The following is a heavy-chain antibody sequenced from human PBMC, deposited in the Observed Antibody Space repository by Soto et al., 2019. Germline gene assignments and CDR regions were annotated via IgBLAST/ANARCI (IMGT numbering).Heavy chain of an antibody. CDR2: INPHGGST. D-gene: IGHD1-26*01. CDR3: ARSSGGNFGIIIEGTNWFAP. CDR1: RDTFTSYY. Sequence: ASVKVSCKAPRDTFTSYYINWVRQATGQGLEWMGVINPHGGSTAYAQKFKGRVTLTRDTSASTVYMEVSSLTSEDTAMYYCARSSGGNFGIIIEGTNWFAPWGQGTLVTVSS. J-gene: IGHJ5*02. V-gene: IGHV1-46*01.